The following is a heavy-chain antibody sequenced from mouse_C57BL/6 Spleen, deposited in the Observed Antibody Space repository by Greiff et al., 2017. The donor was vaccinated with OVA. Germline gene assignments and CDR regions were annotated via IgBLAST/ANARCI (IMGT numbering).Heavy chain of an antibody. CDR2: IWTGGGT. CDR1: GFSLTSYA. J-gene: IGHJ1*03. CDR3: ARNSLYDGYYDWYFDV. Sequence: LQESGPGLVAPSQSLSITCTVSGFSLTSYAISWVRQPPGKGLEWLGVIWTGGGTNYNSAPKSSLSIRKDNSKSQVFLKMNSLQTDDTARYYCARNSLYDGYYDWYFDVWGTGTTVTVSS. D-gene: IGHD2-3*01. V-gene: IGHV2-9-1*01.